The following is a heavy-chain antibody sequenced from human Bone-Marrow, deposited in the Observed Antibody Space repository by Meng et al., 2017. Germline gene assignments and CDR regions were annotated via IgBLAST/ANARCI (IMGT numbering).Heavy chain of an antibody. CDR1: GFTFSDYY. V-gene: IGHV3-11*04. CDR2: ISSSGSTI. Sequence: VGSRMLSGAGSGFTFSDYYMSWTRQAPGKGLEWVSYISSSGSTIYYADSVKGRFTISRDNAKNSLYLQMNSLRAEDTAVYYCARDRSSGWPIDYWGQGTLVTVSS. D-gene: IGHD6-19*01. J-gene: IGHJ4*02. CDR3: ARDRSSGWPIDY.